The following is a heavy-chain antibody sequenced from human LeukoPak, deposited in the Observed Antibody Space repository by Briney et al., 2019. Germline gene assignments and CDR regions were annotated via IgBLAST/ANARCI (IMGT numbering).Heavy chain of an antibody. V-gene: IGHV3-7*01. D-gene: IGHD6-13*01. CDR1: GFTFSSYW. Sequence: GGSLRLSCAASGFTFSSYWMSWVRQAPGKGLEWVANIKQNGSEKYYVDSVKGRFTISRDNAKNSLYLQMNSLRAEDTAVYYCARETGYSSSYYYGMDVWGQGTTVTVSS. J-gene: IGHJ6*02. CDR3: ARETGYSSSYYYGMDV. CDR2: IKQNGSEK.